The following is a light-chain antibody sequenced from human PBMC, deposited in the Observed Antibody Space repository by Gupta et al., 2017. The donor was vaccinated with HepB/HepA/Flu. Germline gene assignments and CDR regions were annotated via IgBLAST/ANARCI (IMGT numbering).Light chain of an antibody. J-gene: IGLJ2*01. V-gene: IGLV2-14*01. Sequence: SALPHPASVSRSPGQSITISCTGASSDVGGYNYVSWYQQHPGKAPKVLICDVNHRPSGVSNRFSGSKSGNTASLTISGLQAEDEADYYCSSYRSGNSVVFGGGTKLTVL. CDR2: DVN. CDR3: SSYRSGNSVV. CDR1: SSDVGGYNY.